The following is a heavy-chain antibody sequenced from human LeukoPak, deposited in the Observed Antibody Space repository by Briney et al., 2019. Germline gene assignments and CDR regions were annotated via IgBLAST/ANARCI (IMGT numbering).Heavy chain of an antibody. Sequence: ASVKVSCKASGYTFTGYYMHWVRQAPGQGLEWMGWINPNSGGTNYAQKFQGRVTITRDTSISTAYMELSRLRPEDTALYYCVKALEYSSSSHYFDYWGQGTLVTVSS. D-gene: IGHD6-6*01. CDR1: GYTFTGYY. J-gene: IGHJ4*02. CDR2: INPNSGGT. CDR3: VKALEYSSSSHYFDY. V-gene: IGHV1-2*02.